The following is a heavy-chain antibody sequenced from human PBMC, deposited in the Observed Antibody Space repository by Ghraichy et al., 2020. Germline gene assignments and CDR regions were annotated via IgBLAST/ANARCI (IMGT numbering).Heavy chain of an antibody. D-gene: IGHD3-16*01. V-gene: IGHV3-23*01. CDR2: ISGSGGST. Sequence: GGSLRLSCAASGFTFSSYAMSLVRQAPGKGLEWVSAISGSGGSTYYADSVKCRFTISRDNSKNTLYLQMNSLRAEDTAVYYCAKAPVYYFDYWGQGTLVTVSS. CDR3: AKAPVYYFDY. J-gene: IGHJ4*02. CDR1: GFTFSSYA.